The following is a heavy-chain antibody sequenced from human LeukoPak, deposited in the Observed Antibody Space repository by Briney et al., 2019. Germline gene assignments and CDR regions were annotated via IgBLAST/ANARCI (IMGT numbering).Heavy chain of an antibody. D-gene: IGHD6-19*01. CDR1: GFTVNSNY. CDR3: ARENRQWLVQDHYFDY. J-gene: IGHJ4*02. CDR2: IYSGGST. Sequence: GGSLRHSCAASGFTVNSNYMSWVRQAPGKGLEWVSVIYSGGSTYYADSVKGRLTISRDNSKNTLYLQMNSLRAEDTAVYYCARENRQWLVQDHYFDYWGQGTLVTVSS. V-gene: IGHV3-66*01.